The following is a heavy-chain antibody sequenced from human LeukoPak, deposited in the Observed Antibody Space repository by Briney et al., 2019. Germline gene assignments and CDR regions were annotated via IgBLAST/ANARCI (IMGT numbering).Heavy chain of an antibody. Sequence: SETLSLTCTVSGYSISSGYYWGWIRQPPGKGLEWIGSIYHSGSTYYNPSLKSRVTISVDTSKNQFSLKLSSVTAADTAVYYCARDLGIAVAGNFDYWGQGTLVTVSS. J-gene: IGHJ4*02. D-gene: IGHD6-19*01. CDR3: ARDLGIAVAGNFDY. V-gene: IGHV4-38-2*02. CDR2: IYHSGST. CDR1: GYSISSGYY.